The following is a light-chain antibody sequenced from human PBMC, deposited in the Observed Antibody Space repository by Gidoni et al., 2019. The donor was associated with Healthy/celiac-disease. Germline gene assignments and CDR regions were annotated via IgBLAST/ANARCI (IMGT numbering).Light chain of an antibody. CDR3: QQSYSTRWT. CDR1: QSTSSY. V-gene: IGKV1-39*01. CDR2: AAS. J-gene: IGKJ1*01. Sequence: DIQKTQAPASLSASVGDRVTITCRASQSTSSYLNWYQQKPGKAPKLLIYAASSLQSGVPYRFRGSCSGTYFPLTISILQPEYFATYYCQQSYSTRWTFGQGTKVEIK.